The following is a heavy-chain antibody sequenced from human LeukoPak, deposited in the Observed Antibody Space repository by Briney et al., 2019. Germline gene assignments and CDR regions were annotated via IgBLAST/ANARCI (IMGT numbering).Heavy chain of an antibody. D-gene: IGHD1-1*01. Sequence: GRSLRLSCAASGFTFSRFWMSWVRQAPGKGLEWVANIKADGSEKYYVDSMKGRFTVSRDNAKNSLYLQMDSLRAEDTAVYYCARGGTFVSDYWGQGTLVTVSS. CDR1: GFTFSRFW. J-gene: IGHJ4*02. V-gene: IGHV3-7*01. CDR2: IKADGSEK. CDR3: ARGGTFVSDY.